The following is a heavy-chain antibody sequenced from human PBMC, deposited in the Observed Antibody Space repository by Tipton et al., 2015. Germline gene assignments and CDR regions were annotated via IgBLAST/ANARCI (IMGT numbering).Heavy chain of an antibody. V-gene: IGHV4-61*01. CDR2: ISYSGST. CDR3: ARDFTPYDYYALDV. CDR1: GGSVNSANYY. Sequence: TLSLTCTVSGGSVNSANYYWSWIRQPPGKGLEWIGYISYSGSTYYNPSLKSRVTISLDTSKNQFSLKLSSVTAADTAVYYCARDFTPYDYYALDVWGQGTTVTVSS. J-gene: IGHJ6*02.